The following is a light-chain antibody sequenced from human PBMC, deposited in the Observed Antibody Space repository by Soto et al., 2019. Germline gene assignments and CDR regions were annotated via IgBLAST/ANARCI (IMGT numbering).Light chain of an antibody. V-gene: IGLV1-51*01. CDR3: ETWDTRLSLVV. J-gene: IGLJ3*02. CDR2: DNE. CDR1: RSNIGYNY. Sequence: QSVLTQPPSVSAAPGQKVTISCSGSRSNIGYNYVSWYQQLPGTAPKLLIYDNEKRPSGIPDRFSGSKSGASATLAITDLQTGDEADYFCETWDTRLSLVVFGGGTKVTVL.